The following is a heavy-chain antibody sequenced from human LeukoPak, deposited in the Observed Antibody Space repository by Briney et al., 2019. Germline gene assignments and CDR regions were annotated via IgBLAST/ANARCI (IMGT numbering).Heavy chain of an antibody. V-gene: IGHV4-59*08. Sequence: PSETLSLTCTVSGGSISSYYRSWIRQPPGKGLDWIGYIYYSGSTNYNPSLKSRVTISVDASKNQFSLKLSSVTAADTAVYYCARLNCGGDCYSYGAFDIWGQGTMVTVSS. J-gene: IGHJ3*02. CDR2: IYYSGST. D-gene: IGHD2-21*02. CDR3: ARLNCGGDCYSYGAFDI. CDR1: GGSISSYY.